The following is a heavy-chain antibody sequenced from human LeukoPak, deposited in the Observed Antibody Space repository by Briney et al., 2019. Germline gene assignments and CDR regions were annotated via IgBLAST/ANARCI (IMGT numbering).Heavy chain of an antibody. D-gene: IGHD6-13*01. V-gene: IGHV1-18*01. CDR2: ISAYNGNT. CDR1: GYTFTSYG. J-gene: IGHJ3*02. CDR3: ARYGFSTVWQGGWHAFDI. Sequence: ASVKVSCKASGYTFTSYGISWVRQAPGQGLEWMGWISAYNGNTNYAQKFQGRLTMTRDMSTSTVYMELSSLTSEDTAVFYCARYGFSTVWQGGWHAFDIWGQGTVVTV.